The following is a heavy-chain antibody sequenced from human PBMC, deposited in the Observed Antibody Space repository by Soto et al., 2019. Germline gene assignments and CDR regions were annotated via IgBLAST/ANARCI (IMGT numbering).Heavy chain of an antibody. Sequence: TSETLSLTCTFSGCSIISGDYYWTWIRQAPRRGLEWIGEVDTSGITNYNPSLESRVTFSIDTSNSQFSLRLSSVTAADTAVYFCARAGNYDVLSGRMYYFDSWGQGTPVTVSS. CDR1: GCSIISGDYY. CDR2: VDTSGIT. J-gene: IGHJ4*02. V-gene: IGHV4-39*07. D-gene: IGHD3-3*01. CDR3: ARAGNYDVLSGRMYYFDS.